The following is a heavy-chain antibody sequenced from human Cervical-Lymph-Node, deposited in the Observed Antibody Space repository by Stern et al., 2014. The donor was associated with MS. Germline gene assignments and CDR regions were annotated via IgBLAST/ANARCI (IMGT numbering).Heavy chain of an antibody. CDR1: GYTFTSYE. CDR3: ATLAYDILTGYYRALPYNGMDV. J-gene: IGHJ6*02. D-gene: IGHD3-9*01. CDR2: MSPESGNT. V-gene: IGHV1-8*01. Sequence: VQLVESGAEVKKPGASVKVYCKASGYTFTSYEINWVRQAPGQGLEWMGWMSPESGNTGYAQKFQGRVTMTRSTSISTAYLELTSLRSEDTAVYYCATLAYDILTGYYRALPYNGMDVWGQGTTVTVSS.